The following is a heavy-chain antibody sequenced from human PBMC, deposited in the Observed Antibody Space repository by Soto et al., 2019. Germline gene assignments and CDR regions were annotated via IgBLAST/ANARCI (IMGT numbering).Heavy chain of an antibody. Sequence: ASVKVSCKASGGTFSSYAISWVRQAPGQGLEWMGGIIPIFGTANYAQKFQGRVTITADKFTSTAYMELSSLRSEDTAVYYCARERLGQHEGGMDVWGQGTTVTVSS. V-gene: IGHV1-69*06. CDR3: ARERLGQHEGGMDV. CDR2: IIPIFGTA. J-gene: IGHJ6*02. CDR1: GGTFSSYA. D-gene: IGHD3-16*01.